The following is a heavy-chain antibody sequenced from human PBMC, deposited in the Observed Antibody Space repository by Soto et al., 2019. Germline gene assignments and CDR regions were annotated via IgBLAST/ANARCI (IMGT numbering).Heavy chain of an antibody. CDR3: AREIGTSLDS. D-gene: IGHD6-13*01. J-gene: IGHJ4*02. CDR1: GFTFSSYE. Sequence: EVQLVESGGGLVQPGGSLRLSCAASGFTFSSYEMNWVRQAPGKGLEWVSYISSSGSTIYYADSVKGRFTISRDNSKNTLFLQMNSLRAEDTAVYYCAREIGTSLDSWGQGTLVTVSS. CDR2: ISSSGSTI. V-gene: IGHV3-48*03.